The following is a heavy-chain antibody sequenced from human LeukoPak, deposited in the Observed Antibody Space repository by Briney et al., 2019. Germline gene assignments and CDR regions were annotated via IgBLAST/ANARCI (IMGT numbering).Heavy chain of an antibody. CDR2: IYYSGST. V-gene: IGHV4-39*01. CDR3: ARHGRPVTTGEEYFDY. D-gene: IGHD3-10*01. J-gene: IGHJ4*02. CDR1: GGSISSSSYY. Sequence: SETLSLTCTVSGGSISSSSYYRGWIRQPPGKGLEWIGSIYYSGSTYYNPSLKSRVTISVDTSKNQFSLKLSSVTAADTAVYYCARHGRPVTTGEEYFDYWGQGTLVTVSS.